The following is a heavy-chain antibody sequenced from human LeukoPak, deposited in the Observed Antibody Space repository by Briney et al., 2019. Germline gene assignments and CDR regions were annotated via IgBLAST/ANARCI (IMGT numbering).Heavy chain of an antibody. CDR2: ISAYNGNT. J-gene: IGHJ4*02. V-gene: IGHV1-18*01. D-gene: IGHD3-22*01. CDR1: GYTFTSYG. CDR3: ARDPLDYYDSSGYYGSVDY. Sequence: ASVKVSCKASGYTFTSYGISWVRQAPGQGLEWLGWISAYNGNTNYGQKLQGRVTMTTDTSTSTAYMELRSLRSDDTAVYYCARDPLDYYDSSGYYGSVDYWGQGTLVTVSS.